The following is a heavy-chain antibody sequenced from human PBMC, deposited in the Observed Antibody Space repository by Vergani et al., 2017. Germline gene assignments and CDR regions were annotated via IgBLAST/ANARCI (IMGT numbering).Heavy chain of an antibody. D-gene: IGHD6-19*01. CDR1: GFRFSDYG. J-gene: IGHJ3*02. CDR2: LSASDRRT. Sequence: VQMVESGGGVVQPGRSLRLSCAVSGFRFSDYGMHWVRQAPGKGLEWVSTLSASDRRTHYADSVKGRFTISRDNSKNTLFLHMNSLRPEDTAVYYCAKVGRSEVAGTFGAFDIWGQGTMVTVSS. V-gene: IGHV3-23*04. CDR3: AKVGRSEVAGTFGAFDI.